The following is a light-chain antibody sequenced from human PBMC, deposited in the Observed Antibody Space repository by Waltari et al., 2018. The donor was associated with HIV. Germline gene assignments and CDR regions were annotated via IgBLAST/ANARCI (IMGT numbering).Light chain of an antibody. CDR3: QQRSNWPPT. CDR2: DTS. Sequence: ENVLTQSPATLPLSPGERATLSCMASQCVDDYFTWYQQTPGQAPRLLIYDTSHRVTGIPARFSGSGSGTDFTLTISSLEPEDFAVYYCQQRSNWPPTFGGGTKVEI. J-gene: IGKJ4*01. CDR1: QCVDDY. V-gene: IGKV3-11*01.